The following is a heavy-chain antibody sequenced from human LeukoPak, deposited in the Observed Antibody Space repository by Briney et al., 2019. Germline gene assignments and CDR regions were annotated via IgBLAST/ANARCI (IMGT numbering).Heavy chain of an antibody. CDR2: INEGGDKT. CDR1: GLVFSNFA. D-gene: IGHD3-9*01. V-gene: IGHV3-23*01. CDR3: AKQYLVGDY. Sequence: GASLRLSCAASGLVFSNFAMNWVRQGPGKGPEWVSSINEGGDKTHYADSVKGRFTISRDNSKNTLYLQMNSLRAEDTAVYYCAKQYLVGDYWGQASLVTVSS. J-gene: IGHJ4*02.